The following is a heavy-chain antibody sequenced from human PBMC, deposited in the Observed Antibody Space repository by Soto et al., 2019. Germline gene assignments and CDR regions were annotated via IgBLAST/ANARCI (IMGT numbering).Heavy chain of an antibody. J-gene: IGHJ4*02. CDR1: GFTFSSYA. D-gene: IGHD4-17*01. CDR2: ISYDGSNK. Sequence: QVQLVESGGGVVQPGRSLRLSCAASGFTFSSYAMHWVRQAPGKGLEWVAVISYDGSNKYYADSVKGRFTISRDNSKNRLYLQMNSLRAEDTAVYYCARLTLRDYGSDYWGQGTLVTVSS. V-gene: IGHV3-30-3*01. CDR3: ARLTLRDYGSDY.